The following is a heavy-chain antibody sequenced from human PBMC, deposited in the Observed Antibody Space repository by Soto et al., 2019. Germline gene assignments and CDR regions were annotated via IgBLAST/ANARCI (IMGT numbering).Heavy chain of an antibody. Sequence: PGESVKISCKGSGYSFTSYWIGWVRQMPGKGLEWMGIIYPGDSDTRYSPSFQGQVTISADKSISTAYLQWSSLKASDTAMYYCASQRWHCSGGSRRATYYYGMDVWGQGTTVTVSS. CDR2: IYPGDSDT. J-gene: IGHJ6*02. D-gene: IGHD2-15*01. V-gene: IGHV5-51*01. CDR3: ASQRWHCSGGSRRATYYYGMDV. CDR1: GYSFTSYW.